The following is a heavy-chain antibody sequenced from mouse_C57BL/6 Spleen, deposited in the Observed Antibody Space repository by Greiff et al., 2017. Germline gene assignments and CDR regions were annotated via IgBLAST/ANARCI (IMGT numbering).Heavy chain of an antibody. J-gene: IGHJ2*01. D-gene: IGHD1-1*01. Sequence: QVQLQQPGAELVKPGASVKLSCKASGYTFTSYWMPWVKQRPGQGLEWIGEIDPSDSYTNYNQKFKGKATLTVDTSSSTAYMQLSILTSEDSAVYYCARALSSDFDYWGQGTTLTVSS. CDR3: ARALSSDFDY. CDR2: IDPSDSYT. V-gene: IGHV1-50*01. CDR1: GYTFTSYW.